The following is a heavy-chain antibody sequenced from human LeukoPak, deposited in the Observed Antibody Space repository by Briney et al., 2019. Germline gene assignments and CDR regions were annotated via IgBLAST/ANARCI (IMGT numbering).Heavy chain of an antibody. D-gene: IGHD3-16*01. CDR1: GLTHNSYW. V-gene: IGHV3-7*03. CDR3: ARGVGLDV. J-gene: IGHJ6*02. Sequence: GGPLTLPCAVSGLTHNSYWVKWARQAPGKGLEWVDSMNHNGNVNYYVDSVKGRFIISRDKAKNSLYLQMSNLGAEDTAVYFCARGVGLDVWGQGATVTVSS. CDR2: MNHNGNVN.